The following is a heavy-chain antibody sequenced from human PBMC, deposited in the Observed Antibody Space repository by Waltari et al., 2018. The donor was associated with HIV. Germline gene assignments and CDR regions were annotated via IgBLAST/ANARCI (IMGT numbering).Heavy chain of an antibody. CDR3: ASSFAVAGWYYGMDV. J-gene: IGHJ6*02. CDR1: ADFITSYY. Sequence: QVQLQESGPGLVQPSETLSLTCTVSADFITSYYWSWIRQPAGKGLEWIGRIYTGGNTKYNPSLESRVSMSVDTSKNHFSLKLNSVTSADTAVYYCASSFAVAGWYYGMDVWGQGTTVTVSS. V-gene: IGHV4-4*07. CDR2: IYTGGNT. D-gene: IGHD6-19*01.